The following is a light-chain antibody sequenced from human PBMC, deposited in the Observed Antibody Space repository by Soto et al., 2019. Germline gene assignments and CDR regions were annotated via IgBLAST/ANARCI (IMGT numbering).Light chain of an antibody. V-gene: IGLV2-23*01. Sequence: QSALTQPASVSGSPGQSITISCTGTSSDVGSYNLVSWYQQHPGKAPKLMIYEGSKRPSGVSNRFSGSKSGNTASLTISGLQAEDEADYYCCSYAGSSXXVVXXXXTKLXXL. J-gene: IGLJ2*01. CDR3: CSYAGSSXXVV. CDR1: SSDVGSYNL. CDR2: EGS.